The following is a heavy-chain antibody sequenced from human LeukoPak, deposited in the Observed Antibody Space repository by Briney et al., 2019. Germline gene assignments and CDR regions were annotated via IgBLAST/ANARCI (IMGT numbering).Heavy chain of an antibody. CDR3: ARDVHGGAFDY. CDR1: GFNFGIYG. CDR2: MWDDGTNE. V-gene: IGHV3-33*01. Sequence: GGSLRLSCTASGFNFGIYGMHWVRQAPGKGLEWVAVMWDDGTNEYYVESVKGRFTISRDNGKRTLYLQMNSLRVEDTAVYYCARDVHGGAFDYWGQGTLVTVSS. J-gene: IGHJ4*02. D-gene: IGHD4-23*01.